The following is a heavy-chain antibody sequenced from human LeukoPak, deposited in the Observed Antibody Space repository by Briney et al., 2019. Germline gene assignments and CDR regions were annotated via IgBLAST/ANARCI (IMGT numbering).Heavy chain of an antibody. D-gene: IGHD3-22*01. J-gene: IGHJ3*02. CDR3: ARDFLSYDGTENHYDDTFDI. Sequence: GASVKVSCKASGYTFSTYGLSWVRQAPGQGLEWMGWISGFRGNTNYAQKFQGRVTMTTDTSTTTAYIELRSLSSDDTAVYFCARDFLSYDGTENHYDDTFDIWGQGTMVTVSS. CDR1: GYTFSTYG. V-gene: IGHV1-18*01. CDR2: ISGFRGNT.